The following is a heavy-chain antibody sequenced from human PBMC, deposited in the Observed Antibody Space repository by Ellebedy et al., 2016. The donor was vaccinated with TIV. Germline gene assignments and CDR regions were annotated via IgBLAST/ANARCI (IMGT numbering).Heavy chain of an antibody. CDR2: IYYGGST. CDR3: ARVPQLYNWFDP. CDR1: GGSISSYH. J-gene: IGHJ5*02. V-gene: IGHV4-59*01. Sequence: MPSETLSLTCTVSGGSISSYHWSWIRQPPGKGLEWIGYIYYGGSTSYNPSLKSRVTISVDTSKNQFSLKLSSVTAADTAVYYCARVPQLYNWFDPWGQGTLVTVSS.